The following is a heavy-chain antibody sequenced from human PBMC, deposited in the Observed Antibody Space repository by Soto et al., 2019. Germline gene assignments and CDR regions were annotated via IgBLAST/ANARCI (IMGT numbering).Heavy chain of an antibody. V-gene: IGHV3-53*02. D-gene: IGHD5-12*01. Sequence: EVQLVETGGGLIQPGGSLRLSCAASGFTVSSNYMSWVRQAPGKGLEWVSVIYSGGSTYYADSVKGRFTISRDNSKNTLYLQMNSLRAEDTAVYYCASRGDGYNYLLSHAFDIWGQGTMVTVSS. CDR1: GFTVSSNY. CDR3: ASRGDGYNYLLSHAFDI. CDR2: IYSGGST. J-gene: IGHJ3*02.